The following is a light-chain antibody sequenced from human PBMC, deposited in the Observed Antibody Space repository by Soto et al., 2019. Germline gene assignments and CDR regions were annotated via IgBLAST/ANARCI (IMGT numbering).Light chain of an antibody. CDR3: CSYAGGSTYV. Sequence: QSALTQPASVSGSPGQSITISCTGTSSDVGNFNLVSWYQQHPGKAPKLMIYEVTKRPSGVSNRFSGSKSGNTASLTISGLQAEDEADYYCCSYAGGSTYVFGTGTQLTVL. CDR2: EVT. CDR1: SSDVGNFNL. V-gene: IGLV2-23*02. J-gene: IGLJ1*01.